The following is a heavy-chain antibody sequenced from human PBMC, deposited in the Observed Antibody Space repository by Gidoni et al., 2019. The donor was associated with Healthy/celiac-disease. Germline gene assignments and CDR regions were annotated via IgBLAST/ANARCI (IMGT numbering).Heavy chain of an antibody. J-gene: IGHJ6*04. D-gene: IGHD3-22*01. CDR2: TYTSGST. V-gene: IGHV4-61*02. CDR1: GAPTSRGSYN. Sequence: ELVKPSQTLSLTSTVSGAPTSRGSYNWSRIRQPAGKGLEWIVRTYTSGSTNYNPSHKSRVTRSVDTSKNQFSQKLSSVTTADTAVYYCARDSCRRYNDGSALGVWGKGTTVTVSS. CDR3: ARDSCRRYNDGSALGV.